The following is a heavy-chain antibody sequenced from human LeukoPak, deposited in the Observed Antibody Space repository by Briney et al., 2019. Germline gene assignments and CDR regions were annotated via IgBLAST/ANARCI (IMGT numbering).Heavy chain of an antibody. CDR2: ISSDGSTT. J-gene: IGHJ4*02. CDR3: ARDSIIGTTRNDY. CDR1: GFTFRSYW. V-gene: IGHV3-74*01. Sequence: PGGSLGLSCAASGFTFRSYWMHWVRQAPGKGLVWVSRISSDGSTTSYADSVKGRFTISRDNAKNTLYLQMNSLRAEDTAVYYCARDSIIGTTRNDYWGQGTLVTVSS. D-gene: IGHD1-20*01.